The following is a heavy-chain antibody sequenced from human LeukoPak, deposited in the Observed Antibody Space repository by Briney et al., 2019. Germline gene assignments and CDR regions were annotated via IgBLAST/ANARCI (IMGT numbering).Heavy chain of an antibody. CDR3: ARDAVAGSFQVDY. V-gene: IGHV1-18*01. D-gene: IGHD6-19*01. CDR1: AYTFTSYG. CDR2: ISAYNGNT. Sequence: ASVKVSCNASAYTFTSYGISWLRQDPGQGLEWMGWISAYNGNTNYAQNLQSRVTMTTDTSTSTAYKELRILRSDEKAVYYCARDAVAGSFQVDYWGQGTLVTVSS. J-gene: IGHJ4*02.